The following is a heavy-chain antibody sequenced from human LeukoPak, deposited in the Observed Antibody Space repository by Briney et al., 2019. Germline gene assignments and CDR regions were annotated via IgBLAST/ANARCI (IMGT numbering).Heavy chain of an antibody. Sequence: GGSLRLSCAASGFTFDDYAMHWVRQAPGKGLEWVSLISGDGGSTYYADSVKGRFTISRDNSKNSLYLQMNSLRTEDTALYYCAKDMVRGVKGSWFDPWGQGTLVTVSS. V-gene: IGHV3-43*02. CDR3: AKDMVRGVKGSWFDP. CDR2: ISGDGGST. D-gene: IGHD3-10*01. CDR1: GFTFDDYA. J-gene: IGHJ5*02.